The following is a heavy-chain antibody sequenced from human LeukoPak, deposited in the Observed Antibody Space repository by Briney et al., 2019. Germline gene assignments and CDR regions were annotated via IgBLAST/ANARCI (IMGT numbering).Heavy chain of an antibody. V-gene: IGHV3-53*04. Sequence: GGSLRLSCAASGFTFSSYAMSWVRQAPGKGLEWVSVIYSGGSTYYADSVKGRFTISRHNSKNTLYLQMNSLRAEDTAVYYCARARIAAAGTFNWFDPWGQGTLVTVSS. D-gene: IGHD6-13*01. CDR3: ARARIAAAGTFNWFDP. CDR2: IYSGGST. J-gene: IGHJ5*02. CDR1: GFTFSSYA.